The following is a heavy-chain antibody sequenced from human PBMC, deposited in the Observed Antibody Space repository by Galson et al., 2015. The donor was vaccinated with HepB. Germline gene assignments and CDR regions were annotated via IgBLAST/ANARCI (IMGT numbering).Heavy chain of an antibody. V-gene: IGHV6-1*01. CDR1: GDSVSSNSAA. CDR3: AREKGGNSYLDY. D-gene: IGHD4-23*01. CDR2: TYYRSRWYN. J-gene: IGHJ4*02. Sequence: CAISGDSVSSNSAAWNWIRQSPSRGLEWLGRTYYRSRWYNDYAVSVKSRITINPHTSKNQFSLKLTSVTAADTAVYYCAREKGGNSYLDYWGQGTLVTVSS.